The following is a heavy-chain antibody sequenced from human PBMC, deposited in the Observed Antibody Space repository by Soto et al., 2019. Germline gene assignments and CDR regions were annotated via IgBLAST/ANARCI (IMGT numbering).Heavy chain of an antibody. Sequence: VLLVQSGAEVKKPGASVKVSCKGSGYAFTTYGITWGRQAPAQGLEWMGWISAHNGNTNYAQKPQGRVTVSRDTSTSTAYKELRSLRSDDRAVYYCARGRYGDYWGQGALVTVSS. CDR1: GYAFTTYG. D-gene: IGHD1-1*01. V-gene: IGHV1-18*01. J-gene: IGHJ4*02. CDR3: ARGRYGDY. CDR2: ISAHNGNT.